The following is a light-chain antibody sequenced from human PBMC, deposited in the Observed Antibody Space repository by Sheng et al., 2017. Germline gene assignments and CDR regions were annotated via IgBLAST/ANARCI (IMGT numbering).Light chain of an antibody. CDR3: QQTYTTPLT. CDR1: QSISSY. Sequence: DIQMTQSPSSLSASVGDRVTITCRASQSISSYVNWYQHKPGKAPKFLIYKASTLQGGVPSRFSGSASGTDFTLTISGLQPEDVATYYCQQTYTTPLTFGGGTKVEIK. V-gene: IGKV1-39*01. J-gene: IGKJ4*01. CDR2: KAS.